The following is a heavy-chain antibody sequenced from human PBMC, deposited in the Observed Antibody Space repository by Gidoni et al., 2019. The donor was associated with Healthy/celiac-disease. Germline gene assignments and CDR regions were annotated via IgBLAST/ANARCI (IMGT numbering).Heavy chain of an antibody. V-gene: IGHV3-30-3*01. D-gene: IGHD6-19*01. CDR3: AREREAVAGHYFDY. J-gene: IGHJ4*02. CDR2: ISNDGSNK. CDR1: GFTLSSYA. Sequence: VQLVEPGGGVIQPGRDLSLSCAASGFTLSSYAMPWVRQAPGKGVEGVAVISNDGSNKYYADSVKGRFTISKDNSKNTLYLQMNSLRAEDTAVYYCAREREAVAGHYFDYWGQGTLVTVSS.